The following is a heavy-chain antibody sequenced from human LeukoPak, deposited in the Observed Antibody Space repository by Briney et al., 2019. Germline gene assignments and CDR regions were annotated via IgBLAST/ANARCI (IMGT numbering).Heavy chain of an antibody. Sequence: ASVKVSCKASGGTFSSYAISWVRQAPGQGLEWMGRIIPIFGIANYAQKVQGRVTITADKSTSTAYMELSSLRSEDTAVYYCARAPPRGDGYNLYWGQGTLVTVSS. J-gene: IGHJ4*02. CDR3: ARAPPRGDGYNLY. V-gene: IGHV1-69*04. D-gene: IGHD5-24*01. CDR1: GGTFSSYA. CDR2: IIPIFGIA.